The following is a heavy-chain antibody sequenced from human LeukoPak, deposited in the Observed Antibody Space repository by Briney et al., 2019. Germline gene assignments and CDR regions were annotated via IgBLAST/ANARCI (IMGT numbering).Heavy chain of an antibody. D-gene: IGHD4-17*01. J-gene: IGHJ4*02. V-gene: IGHV3-21*01. Sequence: GGSLRLSCAASGFTFSSYSMNWVRQAXXXXXXXVSSISSSSSYIYYADSVKGRFTISRDNAKNSLYLQMNSLRAEDTAVYYCARSMTTVTTFDYWGQGTLVTVSS. CDR3: ARSMTTVTTFDY. CDR1: GFTFSSYS. CDR2: ISSSSSYI.